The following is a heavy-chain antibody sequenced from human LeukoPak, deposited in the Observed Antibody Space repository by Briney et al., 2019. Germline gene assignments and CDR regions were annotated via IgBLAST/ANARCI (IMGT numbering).Heavy chain of an antibody. Sequence: GGSLRLSCAASGFTFSSYEMNWVRQAPGKGLEWVSYISSSGSTIYYADSVKGRFTISRDNAKNSLYLQMNSLRAEDTAVYYCASRNGYSGYDYRPYYYYGKDVWGKGTTVTVSS. CDR3: ASRNGYSGYDYRPYYYYGKDV. D-gene: IGHD5-12*01. CDR1: GFTFSSYE. CDR2: ISSSGSTI. J-gene: IGHJ6*04. V-gene: IGHV3-48*03.